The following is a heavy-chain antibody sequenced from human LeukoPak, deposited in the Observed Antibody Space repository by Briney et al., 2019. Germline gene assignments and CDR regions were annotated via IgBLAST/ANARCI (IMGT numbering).Heavy chain of an antibody. J-gene: IGHJ4*02. CDR2: IYYSGST. CDR1: GGSISSSSYY. D-gene: IGHD1-26*01. V-gene: IGHV4-39*07. CDR3: AGVVGNGSYRIFDY. Sequence: SETLSLTCTVSGGSISSSSYYWGWIRQPPGKGLEWIGSIYYSGSTYYNPSLKSRVTISVDTSKNQFSLKLSSVTAADTAVYYCAGVVGNGSYRIFDYWGQGTLVTVSS.